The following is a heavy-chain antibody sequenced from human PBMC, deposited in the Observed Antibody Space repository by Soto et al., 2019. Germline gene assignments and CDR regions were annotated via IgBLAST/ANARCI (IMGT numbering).Heavy chain of an antibody. D-gene: IGHD5-18*01. CDR2: IWYDGSNK. Sequence: QVQLVESGGGVVQPGRSLRLSCAASGFTFSSYGMHWVRQAPGKGLEWVAVIWYDGSNKYYADSVKGRFTISRDNSKNTLYLQMNGVRAEDTAVYYCARDQGYSYGTYYYYGMDVWGQGTTVTVSS. CDR1: GFTFSSYG. V-gene: IGHV3-33*01. CDR3: ARDQGYSYGTYYYYGMDV. J-gene: IGHJ6*02.